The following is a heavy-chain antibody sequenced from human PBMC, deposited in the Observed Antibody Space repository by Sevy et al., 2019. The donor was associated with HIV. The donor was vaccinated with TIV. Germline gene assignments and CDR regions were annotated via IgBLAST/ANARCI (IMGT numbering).Heavy chain of an antibody. CDR1: GGSFSGYY. CDR3: ARAPPIVVVPGAPSWFDP. J-gene: IGHJ5*02. D-gene: IGHD2-2*01. CDR2: FNHTGST. V-gene: IGHV4-34*01. Sequence: SETLSLTCAVYGGSFSGYYWNWIRRPPGKGLEWIGEFNHTGSTNYNPSLKSRVTISVDTSKTQVSLKLSSVTAADTAIYYCARAPPIVVVPGAPSWFDPWGQGTLVTVSS.